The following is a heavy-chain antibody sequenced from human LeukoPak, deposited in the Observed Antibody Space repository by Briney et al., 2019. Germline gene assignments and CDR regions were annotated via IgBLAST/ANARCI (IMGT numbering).Heavy chain of an antibody. CDR3: ARNDGYNGYYFDY. D-gene: IGHD5-24*01. J-gene: IGHJ4*02. CDR2: ISYDGSNK. Sequence: PGRSLRLSCAASGSTFSSYAMHWVRQAPGKGLEWVAVISYDGSNKYYADSVKGRFTISRDNSKNTLYLQMNSLRAEDTAVYYCARNDGYNGYYFDYWGQGTLVTVSS. CDR1: GSTFSSYA. V-gene: IGHV3-30-3*01.